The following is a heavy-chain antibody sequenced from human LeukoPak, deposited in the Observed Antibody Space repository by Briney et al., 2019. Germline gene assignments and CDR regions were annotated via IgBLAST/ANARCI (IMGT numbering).Heavy chain of an antibody. CDR2: ISGSGGST. CDR3: AKVGLIGFGP. Sequence: GGSLRLSCAASGFTFSSDAMNWVRQAPGKGLEWVSAISGSGGSTYYADSVKGRFTISRDDSKNTLYLQMNSLRAEDTAVYYCAKVGLIGFGPWGQGTLVTVSS. J-gene: IGHJ5*02. D-gene: IGHD3-10*01. V-gene: IGHV3-23*01. CDR1: GFTFSSDA.